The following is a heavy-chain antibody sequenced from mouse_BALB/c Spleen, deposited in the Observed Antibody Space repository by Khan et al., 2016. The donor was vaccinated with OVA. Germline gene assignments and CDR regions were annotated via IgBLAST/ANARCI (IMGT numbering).Heavy chain of an antibody. CDR1: GFTFSTYG. CDR2: VSTGGHYT. D-gene: IGHD1-1*01. Sequence: EVELVESGGDIVKPGGSLKLSCAASGFTFSTYGMSWVRQTPDKRLEWVATVSTGGHYTYYTDTVKGRFTISRDNAKNTLYLQMSSLRSEDTAMFYCTRLAYYYDSEGFAYWVQGTLVTVSA. CDR3: TRLAYYYDSEGFAY. J-gene: IGHJ3*01. V-gene: IGHV5-6*01.